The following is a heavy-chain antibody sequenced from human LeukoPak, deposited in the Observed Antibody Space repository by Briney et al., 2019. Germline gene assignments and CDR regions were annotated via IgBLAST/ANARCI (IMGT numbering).Heavy chain of an antibody. Sequence: GESLKISCKGSGYNFTTYWIGWVRQMPGKGLEWMGIIYPGDFDSRYSPSFQGQVIISADKSIRIAYLQWSSLKASDTAMYYCARRIPSAGDAFDIRGQGTMVTVSS. D-gene: IGHD6-19*01. J-gene: IGHJ3*02. CDR3: ARRIPSAGDAFDI. CDR1: GYNFTTYW. V-gene: IGHV5-51*01. CDR2: IYPGDFDS.